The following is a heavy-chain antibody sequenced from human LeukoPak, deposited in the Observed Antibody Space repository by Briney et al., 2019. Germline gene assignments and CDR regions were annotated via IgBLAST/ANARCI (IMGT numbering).Heavy chain of an antibody. J-gene: IGHJ4*02. CDR2: IYSGGST. D-gene: IGHD1-26*01. V-gene: IGHV3-53*01. CDR3: AARSSGNPYF. CDR1: GFIVSRNY. Sequence: GGSLRLSCAASGFIVSRNYMSWVRQAPGKGLEWVSVIYSGGSTYYADSVKGRFTISRDNAENSLYLQMNSLRVEDTAVYYCAARSSGNPYFWGQGTLVTVSS.